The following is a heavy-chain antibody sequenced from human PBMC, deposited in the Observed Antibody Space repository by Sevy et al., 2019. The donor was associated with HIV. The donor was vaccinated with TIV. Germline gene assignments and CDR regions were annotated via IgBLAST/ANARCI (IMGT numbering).Heavy chain of an antibody. V-gene: IGHV1-2*02. CDR1: GYTFTGYY. CDR2: INPDSGGP. CDR3: VRDDRDGYFEY. J-gene: IGHJ4*02. Sequence: ASVKVSCKASGYTFTGYYMHWMRLAPGQGLEWMGWINPDSGGPIYAPKFQGRVTLTRDTSISTAYMDLSRLKSDDTAVYYCVRDDRDGYFEYWGQGTLVTVSS.